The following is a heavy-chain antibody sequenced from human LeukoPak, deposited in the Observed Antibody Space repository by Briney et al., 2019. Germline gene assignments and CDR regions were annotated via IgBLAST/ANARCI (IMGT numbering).Heavy chain of an antibody. V-gene: IGHV4-34*01. D-gene: IGHD6-13*01. CDR1: GGSFSGYY. J-gene: IGHJ3*02. Sequence: PSETLSLTCAVYGGSFSGYYWSWIRQPPGKGLEWIGEINHSGSTNYNPSLKSRVTISVDTSKNQFSLKLSSVTAADTAVYYCARDGQQLPSGAFDIWGQGTMVTVSS. CDR3: ARDGQQLPSGAFDI. CDR2: INHSGST.